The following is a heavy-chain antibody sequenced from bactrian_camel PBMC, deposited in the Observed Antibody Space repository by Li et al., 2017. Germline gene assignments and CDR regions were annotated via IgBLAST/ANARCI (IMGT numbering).Heavy chain of an antibody. CDR1: GYTYSSYC. V-gene: IGHV3S9*01. CDR3: AADPCSTFRGLGQDEYDY. D-gene: IGHD1*01. CDR2: IESDGST. J-gene: IGHJ4*01. Sequence: HVQLVESGGGSVQAGGSLRLSCAASGYTYSSYCMGWFRQIPDREREGVAGIESDGSTSYADSVKGRFTISQDSAKNILYLQMHSLKPEDTALYYCAADPCSTFRGLGQDEYDYWGQGTQVTVS.